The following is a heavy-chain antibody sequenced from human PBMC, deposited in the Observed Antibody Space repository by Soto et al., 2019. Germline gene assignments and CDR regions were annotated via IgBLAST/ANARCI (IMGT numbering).Heavy chain of an antibody. V-gene: IGHV3-23*01. CDR1: GFTFSSYA. J-gene: IGHJ6*03. Sequence: GGSLRLSCAASGFTFSSYAMSWVRQAPGKGLEWVSAISGSGGSTYYADSVKGRFTISRDNSKNTLYLQMNSLRAEDTAVYYCAIPPIEYSSLQPVDYYYYYYMDVWGKGTTVTVSS. CDR3: AIPPIEYSSLQPVDYYYYYYMDV. CDR2: ISGSGGST. D-gene: IGHD6-6*01.